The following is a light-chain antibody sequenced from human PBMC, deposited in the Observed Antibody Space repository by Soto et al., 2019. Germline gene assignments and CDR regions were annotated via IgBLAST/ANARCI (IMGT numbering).Light chain of an antibody. CDR3: SSYAGGTNLV. Sequence: QSALTQPPSASGSPGQSVTISCTGTSSDVGGHDYVSWYQQYPGKAPKLIIYEVSKRPSGVPDRFSGSKSVNTASLTVSGLQAEDEAEYYCSSYAGGTNLVFGGGTKLTVL. J-gene: IGLJ2*01. CDR2: EVS. V-gene: IGLV2-8*01. CDR1: SSDVGGHDY.